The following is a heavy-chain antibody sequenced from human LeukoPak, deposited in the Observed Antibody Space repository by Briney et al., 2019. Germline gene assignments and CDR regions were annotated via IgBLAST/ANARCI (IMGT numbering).Heavy chain of an antibody. D-gene: IGHD2-21*01. J-gene: IGHJ4*02. Sequence: GGSLRLSCAASGFTFKDYSMNCVRQAPGKGLEFVSYISSSHIYYADSVKGRFTISRDNAKNSLYLEMNRLRAEDTAVYYCARDHDWVFDYWGQGILVTVSS. CDR1: GFTFKDYS. CDR2: ISSSHI. CDR3: ARDHDWVFDY. V-gene: IGHV3-48*01.